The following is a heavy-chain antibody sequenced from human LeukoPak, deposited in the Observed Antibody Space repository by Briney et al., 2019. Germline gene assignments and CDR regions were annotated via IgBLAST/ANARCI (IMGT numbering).Heavy chain of an antibody. V-gene: IGHV1-18*01. CDR1: GYTFTSYG. CDR2: ISAYNGNT. CDR3: ARVGGLDIVVVPAFYFDY. D-gene: IGHD2-2*03. Sequence: EASVKVSCKASGYTFTSYGITWVRQAPGQGLEWMGWISAYNGNTNYAQQLQGRVTMTTDTSTSTAYMELRSLRSDDTAVYYCARVGGLDIVVVPAFYFDYWGQGTLVTVSS. J-gene: IGHJ4*02.